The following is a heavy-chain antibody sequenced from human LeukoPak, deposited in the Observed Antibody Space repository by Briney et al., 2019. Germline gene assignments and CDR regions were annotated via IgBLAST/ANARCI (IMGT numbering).Heavy chain of an antibody. CDR3: ARPGSWTYDAFDI. CDR1: GFTFSSYW. J-gene: IGHJ3*02. D-gene: IGHD2-15*01. Sequence: GGSLRLSCAASGFTFSSYWMSWVRQAPGKGLEWVANIKQDGSEKYYVDSVKGRFTISRDNAKNSLYLQMSSLRAEDTAVYYCARPGSWTYDAFDIWGQGTMVTVSS. V-gene: IGHV3-7*01. CDR2: IKQDGSEK.